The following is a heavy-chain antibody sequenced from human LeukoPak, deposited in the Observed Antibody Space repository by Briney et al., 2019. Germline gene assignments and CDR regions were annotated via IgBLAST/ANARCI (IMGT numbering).Heavy chain of an antibody. CDR2: ISSSGNTI. CDR1: GFTFSYYN. Sequence: PGGSLRLSCAASGFTFSYYNMNWVRQAPGKGLEWVSYISSSGNTIYYADSVRGRFTISRDNAKNSLYLQMNSLRAEDSAVYYCARALWGYNLIDYYYYYMDVWGKGTTVTVSS. J-gene: IGHJ6*03. V-gene: IGHV3-48*04. CDR3: ARALWGYNLIDYYYYYMDV. D-gene: IGHD5-24*01.